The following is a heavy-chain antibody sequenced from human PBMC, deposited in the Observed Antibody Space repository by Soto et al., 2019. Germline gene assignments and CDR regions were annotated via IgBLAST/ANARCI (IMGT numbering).Heavy chain of an antibody. Sequence: GGSLRLSCAASGFTFSSYGMHWVRQAPGKGLEWVAVISYDGSNKYYADSVKGRFTISRDNSKNTLYLQMNSLRAEDTAVYYCAKDESRPTALGYCSGGSCYPLPDYWGQGTLVTVSS. CDR1: GFTFSSYG. CDR2: ISYDGSNK. CDR3: AKDESRPTALGYCSGGSCYPLPDY. V-gene: IGHV3-30*18. D-gene: IGHD2-15*01. J-gene: IGHJ4*02.